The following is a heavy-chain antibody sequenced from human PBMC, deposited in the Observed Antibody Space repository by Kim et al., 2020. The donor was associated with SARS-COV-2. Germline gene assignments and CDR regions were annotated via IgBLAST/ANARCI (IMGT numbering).Heavy chain of an antibody. V-gene: IGHV1-8*01. D-gene: IGHD1-26*01. CDR1: GYTFTSYD. CDR3: ARGDIVGATGTEYWFDP. CDR2: MNPNSGNT. J-gene: IGHJ5*02. Sequence: ASVKVSCKASGYTFTSYDINWVRQATGQGLEWMGWMNPNSGNTCYAQKFQGRVTMTRNTSISTAYMELSSLRSEDTAVYYCARGDIVGATGTEYWFDPWGQGALVTVSS.